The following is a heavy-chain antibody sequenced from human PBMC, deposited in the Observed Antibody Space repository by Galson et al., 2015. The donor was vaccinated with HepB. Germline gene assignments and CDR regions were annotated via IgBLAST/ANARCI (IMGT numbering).Heavy chain of an antibody. J-gene: IGHJ6*02. D-gene: IGHD2-8*01. CDR3: ARGGGGADIVLMVYAYYYYGMDV. Sequence: SLRLSCAASGFTFSSYEMNWVRQAPGKGLEWVSYISSSGSTIYYADSVKGRSTISRDNAKNSLYLQMNSLRAEDTAVYYCARGGGGADIVLMVYAYYYYGMDVWGQGTTVTVSS. V-gene: IGHV3-48*03. CDR1: GFTFSSYE. CDR2: ISSSGSTI.